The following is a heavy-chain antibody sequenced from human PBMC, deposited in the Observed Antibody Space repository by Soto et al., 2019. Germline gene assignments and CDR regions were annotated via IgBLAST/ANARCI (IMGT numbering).Heavy chain of an antibody. J-gene: IGHJ6*02. Sequence: QVQLVQSGAEVKKPGSSVKVSCKASGDTDTNYVISWVRQATGQGLEWMGGIFPKFGTTYSAQKLQDRLTITADESTSTVYMQLSSLRLDDTAVYYCEAEMTFGKLSVVWCQGTTVTVSS. V-gene: IGHV1-69*01. CDR1: GDTDTNYV. CDR3: EAEMTFGKLSVV. D-gene: IGHD3-16*02. CDR2: IFPKFGTT.